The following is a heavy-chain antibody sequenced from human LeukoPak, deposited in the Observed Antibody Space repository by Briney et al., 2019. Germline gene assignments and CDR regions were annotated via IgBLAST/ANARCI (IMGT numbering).Heavy chain of an antibody. CDR2: IFYSGQT. Sequence: SETLSLTCTVSGGSINNNIHYWVWIRQPPGKGLEWVGTIFYSGQTYYNPSLKSRVTISVDTSKNQFSLKLRSVTAADTAVYYCATGGQVAGTFDPWGQGTLVTVSS. D-gene: IGHD2-15*01. V-gene: IGHV4-39*07. CDR1: GGSINNNIHY. J-gene: IGHJ5*02. CDR3: ATGGQVAGTFDP.